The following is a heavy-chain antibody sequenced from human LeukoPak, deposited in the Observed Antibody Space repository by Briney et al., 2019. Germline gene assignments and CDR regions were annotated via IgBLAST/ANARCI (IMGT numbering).Heavy chain of an antibody. D-gene: IGHD6-25*01. CDR2: IIPMFGSA. J-gene: IGHJ5*02. CDR1: GGTFSNYA. Sequence: GASVKVSCKASGGTFSNYAVAWVRQAPGQGLEWLGGIIPMFGSAKYAQKFQGRVTINTDESTTTVYLELTSLGSDDTAVYYCARRQALRGRHRAFDPWGQGTLVTVSS. V-gene: IGHV1-69*05. CDR3: ARRQALRGRHRAFDP.